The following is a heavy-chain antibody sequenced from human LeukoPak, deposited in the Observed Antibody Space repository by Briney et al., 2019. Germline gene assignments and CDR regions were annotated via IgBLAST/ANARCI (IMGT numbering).Heavy chain of an antibody. J-gene: IGHJ6*03. Sequence: SVKVSCEASGYTFTSYGISWVRQAPGQGLEWMGGIIPNFGTANYAQKFQGRVTITADESTSTAYMELSSLRSEDTAVYYCARVNKAYYGSGSYYSLYYYMDVWGKGTTVTVSS. CDR2: IIPNFGTA. D-gene: IGHD3-10*01. V-gene: IGHV1-69*13. CDR3: ARVNKAYYGSGSYYSLYYYMDV. CDR1: GYTFTSYG.